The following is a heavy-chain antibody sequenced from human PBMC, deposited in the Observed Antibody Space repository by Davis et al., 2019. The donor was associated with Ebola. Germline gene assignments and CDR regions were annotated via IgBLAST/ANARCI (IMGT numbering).Heavy chain of an antibody. Sequence: ASVKVSCKASGYTFTSYYMHWVRQAPGQGLEWMGIINPSGGSTSYAQKFQGRVTMTRDTSTSTVYMELSSLRSEDTAMYYCATPGEAYNSGNYYYAMDFWGQGTTLTVSS. CDR3: ATPGEAYNSGNYYYAMDF. D-gene: IGHD3-10*01. J-gene: IGHJ6*02. CDR2: INPSGGST. CDR1: GYTFTSYY. V-gene: IGHV1-46*01.